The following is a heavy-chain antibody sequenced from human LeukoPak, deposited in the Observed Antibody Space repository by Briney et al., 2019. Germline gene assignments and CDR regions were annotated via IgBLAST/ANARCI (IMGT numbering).Heavy chain of an antibody. D-gene: IGHD3-22*01. CDR2: INPNSGGT. J-gene: IGHJ4*02. CDR1: GYTFTGYY. V-gene: IGHV1-2*02. CDR3: ARAQPDYYDTSGSFDY. Sequence: ASVKVSCKASGYTFTGYYMHWVRQAPGQGLEWMGWINPNSGGTNYAQKFQGRVTMTRDTSISTAYMELSRLRSDDTAVYYCARAQPDYYDTSGSFDYWGQGTLVTVSS.